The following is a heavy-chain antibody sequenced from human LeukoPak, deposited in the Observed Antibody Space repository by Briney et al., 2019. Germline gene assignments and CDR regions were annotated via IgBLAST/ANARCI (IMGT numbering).Heavy chain of an antibody. CDR3: ATSETYYYDSSGPGTFEI. V-gene: IGHV3-9*01. D-gene: IGHD3-22*01. Sequence: GGSLRLSCAASGFTFDDYAMHWVRQAPGKGLEWVSGISWNSGSIGYADSVKGRFTISRDNAKNSLYLQMNSLRAEDTALYYCATSETYYYDSSGPGTFEIWGQGTVVTVSS. J-gene: IGHJ3*02. CDR1: GFTFDDYA. CDR2: ISWNSGSI.